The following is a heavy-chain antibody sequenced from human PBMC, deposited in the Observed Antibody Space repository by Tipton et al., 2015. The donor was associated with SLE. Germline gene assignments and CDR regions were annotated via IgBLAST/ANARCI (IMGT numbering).Heavy chain of an antibody. CDR2: INHSGST. J-gene: IGHJ6*02. CDR3: ARDLYGMDV. V-gene: IGHV4-34*01. CDR1: GGSFSGYY. Sequence: TLSLTCAVYGGSFSGYYWSWIRQPPGKGLEWIGEINHSGSTNYNPSLKSRVTISVDTSKNQFSLKLSSVTAADTAVYYCARDLYGMDVWGQGTTVTVSS.